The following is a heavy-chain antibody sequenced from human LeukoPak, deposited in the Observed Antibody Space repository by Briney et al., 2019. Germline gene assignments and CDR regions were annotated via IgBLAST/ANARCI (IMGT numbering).Heavy chain of an antibody. V-gene: IGHV4-4*07. Sequence: SETLSLTCTVSGGSISSYYWSWIRQPAGKGLEWIGRIYTSGSTNYNPSLKSRVTMSVDTSKNQFSLKLSSVTAADTAVYYCARTGEYQLLTGAFDIWGQGTMVTVSS. CDR2: IYTSGST. D-gene: IGHD2-2*01. CDR1: GGSISSYY. J-gene: IGHJ3*02. CDR3: ARTGEYQLLTGAFDI.